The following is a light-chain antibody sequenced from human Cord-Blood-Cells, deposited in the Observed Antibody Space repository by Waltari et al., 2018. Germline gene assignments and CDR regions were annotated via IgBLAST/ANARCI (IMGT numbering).Light chain of an antibody. Sequence: QSALTQPPSLSGSPGQSITSTFTGTSSPVGGYTYASCYQQHPGKAPKLMIYDVSNRPSGVSNRFSGSKSGNTASLTISGLQAEDEADYYCSSYTSSSTWVFGGGTKLTVL. CDR1: SSPVGGYTY. CDR2: DVS. J-gene: IGLJ3*02. V-gene: IGLV2-14*03. CDR3: SSYTSSSTWV.